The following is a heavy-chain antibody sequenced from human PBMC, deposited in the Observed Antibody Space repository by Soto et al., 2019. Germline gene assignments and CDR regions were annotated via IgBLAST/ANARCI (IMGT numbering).Heavy chain of an antibody. CDR2: LYWDDDK. CDR1: GFYLSTSGVG. Sequence: SGPTLVNPTQTLTLTCTFSGFYLSTSGVGVGWIRQPPGEALEWLALLYWDDDKRYSPSLRSRLTITKDISKRQVVLTMTNMDPVGTATYYCAHLNSGRYYFDYWGQGTQVTVSS. J-gene: IGHJ4*02. CDR3: AHLNSGRYYFDY. D-gene: IGHD1-26*01. V-gene: IGHV2-5*02.